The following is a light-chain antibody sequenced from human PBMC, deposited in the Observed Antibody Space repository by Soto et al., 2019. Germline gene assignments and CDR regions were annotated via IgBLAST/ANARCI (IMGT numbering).Light chain of an antibody. CDR1: QSVSSSY. CDR3: QQRSDWPWT. J-gene: IGKJ1*01. Sequence: IVLTQSPCTLSLSTGERATLSCRASQSVSSSYLAWYQQKPGQAPRLLIYAASSRATGIPDRFSGGGSGTDFTLTISSLEPEDFAVYYCQQRSDWPWTFGQGTKVDIK. CDR2: AAS. V-gene: IGKV3D-20*02.